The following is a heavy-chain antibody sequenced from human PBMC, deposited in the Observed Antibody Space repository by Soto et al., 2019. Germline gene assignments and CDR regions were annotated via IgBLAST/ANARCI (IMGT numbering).Heavy chain of an antibody. Sequence: GGSLRLSFAASGFAFNRYSMNWVRQAPGKGLEGVAFISSSSAAIFYTDSVKVRFTISIDNSNNSLYLQMNNLIDEDTAVYYCARTDDRSGYYYDAFYXWGHATFVTLS. J-gene: IGHJ3*02. CDR1: GFAFNRYS. D-gene: IGHD3-22*01. CDR3: ARTDDRSGYYYDAFYX. CDR2: ISSSSAAI. V-gene: IGHV3-48*02.